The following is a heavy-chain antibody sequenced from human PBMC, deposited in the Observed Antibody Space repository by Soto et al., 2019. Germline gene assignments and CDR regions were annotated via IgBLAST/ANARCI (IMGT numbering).Heavy chain of an antibody. CDR1: GGSFSGYY. Sequence: PSETLSLTCAVYGGSFSGYYWSWIRQPPGKGLEWIGEINHRGSTSYNPSLKSRVTISVDTSKNQFSLKLNSVTAADTAVYYCARGSTTMIVPDYWGQGTLVTVS. J-gene: IGHJ4*02. CDR2: INHRGST. CDR3: ARGSTTMIVPDY. V-gene: IGHV4-34*01. D-gene: IGHD3-22*01.